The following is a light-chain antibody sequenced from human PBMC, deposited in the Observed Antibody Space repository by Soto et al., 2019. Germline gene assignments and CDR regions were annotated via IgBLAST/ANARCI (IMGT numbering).Light chain of an antibody. CDR2: GAS. CDR1: QSVSSSY. V-gene: IGKV3-20*01. CDR3: QQYGSSPAAA. Sequence: EIVLTQSPGTLSLSPGERATLSCRAIQSVSSSYLAWYQQKPGQAPRLLIYGASSRATGIPDRFSGSGSGTDFTLTISRLEPEDFAVYYCQQYGSSPAAAFGQGTRVDIK. J-gene: IGKJ1*01.